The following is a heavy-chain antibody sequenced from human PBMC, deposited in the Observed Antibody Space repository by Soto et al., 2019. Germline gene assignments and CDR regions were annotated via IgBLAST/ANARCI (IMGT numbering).Heavy chain of an antibody. CDR1: GFTFSSYS. Sequence: EVQLVESGGGLVQPGGSLRLSCAASGFTFSSYSMNWVRQAPGKGLEWVSYISSSSSTIYYADSVKGRFTISRENAKNSLDLQTNSLGEENTAVYYCARGEGDYVWGSYRTYNWFDPWGQGTLVTVSS. J-gene: IGHJ5*02. CDR3: ARGEGDYVWGSYRTYNWFDP. CDR2: ISSSSSTI. V-gene: IGHV3-48*02. D-gene: IGHD3-16*02.